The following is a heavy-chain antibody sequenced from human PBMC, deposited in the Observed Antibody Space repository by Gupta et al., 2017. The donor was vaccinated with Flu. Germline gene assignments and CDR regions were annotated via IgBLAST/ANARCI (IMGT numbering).Heavy chain of an antibody. CDR2: INASGTGT. D-gene: IGHD6-19*01. V-gene: IGHV3-23*01. Sequence: RQAPGKGLEWFSDINASGTGTYDADSVKGRFIIARDNSKDTLYLQMNSLRAEDTAVYYCAKNMYGSGWSTFDYCGQGKMVTVSS. J-gene: IGHJ4*02. CDR3: AKNMYGSGWSTFDY.